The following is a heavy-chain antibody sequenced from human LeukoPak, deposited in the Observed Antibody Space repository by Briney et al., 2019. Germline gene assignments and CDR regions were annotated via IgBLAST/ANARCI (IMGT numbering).Heavy chain of an antibody. D-gene: IGHD2-21*02. V-gene: IGHV3-23*01. CDR1: GFNFANHA. CDR3: VREDTPATANY. CDR2: ISGGGDIT. Sequence: GGSLRLSCAASGFNFANHAMSWVRQTPGRGLEWVSAISGGGDITYYADSVTGRFTISRDSSKDTLFLQMHSLRPGDTAVYYCVREDTPATANYWGQGTLVTISS. J-gene: IGHJ4*02.